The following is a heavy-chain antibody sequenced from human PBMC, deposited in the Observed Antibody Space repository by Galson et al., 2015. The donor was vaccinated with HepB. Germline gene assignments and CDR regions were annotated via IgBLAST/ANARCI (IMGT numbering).Heavy chain of an antibody. CDR1: GGTFSSYA. CDR2: IIPIFGTV. J-gene: IGHJ4*02. D-gene: IGHD3-3*01. CDR3: ARGLRFLEWLSLDY. V-gene: IGHV1-69*13. Sequence: SVKVSCKASGGTFSSYAISWVRQAPGQGLEWMGGIIPIFGTVNYAQKFQGRVTITADESTSTAYMELSSLRSEDTAVYYCARGLRFLEWLSLDYWGQGTLVTVSS.